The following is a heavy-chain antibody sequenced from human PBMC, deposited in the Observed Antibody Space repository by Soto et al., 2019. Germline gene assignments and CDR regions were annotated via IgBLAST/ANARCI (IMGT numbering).Heavy chain of an antibody. Sequence: GGSLRLSCAASGFTFSSYGLNWVRQAPGKGLEWVSYIDGSGSSIYYADSVKGRFTISRDNAKKSLNLQMNSLRDDDTAVYYCARGSSGWYDYWGQGALVTVSS. CDR1: GFTFSSYG. J-gene: IGHJ4*02. CDR2: IDGSGSSI. V-gene: IGHV3-48*02. CDR3: ARGSSGWYDY. D-gene: IGHD6-19*01.